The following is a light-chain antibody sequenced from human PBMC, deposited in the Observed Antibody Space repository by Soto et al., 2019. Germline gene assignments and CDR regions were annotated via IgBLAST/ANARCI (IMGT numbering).Light chain of an antibody. CDR1: QSVSAGY. J-gene: IGKJ5*01. V-gene: IGKV3D-20*02. CDR2: ETS. Sequence: RCRRTMNKSQWESATLSCMVSQSVSAGYFAWYQQKPGQAPRLMIYETSSKMTGIPDRFSGSGSGTEFTITISGLQLEDFATYFCEERYRIPRRFGQGTRVDIK. CDR3: EERYRIPRR.